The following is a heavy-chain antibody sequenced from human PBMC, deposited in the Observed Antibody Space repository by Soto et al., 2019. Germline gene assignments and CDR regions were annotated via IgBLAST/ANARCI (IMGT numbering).Heavy chain of an antibody. Sequence: ASVKVSCKASGSTFTSYYMHWVRQAPGQWLEWMGIINPSGGSTSYAQTFQGRVTMTRDTSTSTVYMELSSLRSEDTAVYDCATLLGDCTNGARADELDYWGQGTLVTVSS. J-gene: IGHJ4*02. CDR2: INPSGGST. CDR1: GSTFTSYY. D-gene: IGHD2-8*01. V-gene: IGHV1-46*01. CDR3: ATLLGDCTNGARADELDY.